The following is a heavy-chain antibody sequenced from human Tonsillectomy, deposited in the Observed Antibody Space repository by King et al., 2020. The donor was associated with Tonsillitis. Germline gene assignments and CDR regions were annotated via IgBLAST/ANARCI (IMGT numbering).Heavy chain of an antibody. V-gene: IGHV3-23*04. D-gene: IGHD3-22*01. CDR2: ISGSGGST. J-gene: IGHJ1*01. CDR3: AKKTDYYDSSGYYRAEYFQH. Sequence: VQLVESGGGLVQPGGSLRLSCAASGFTFSSYAMSWVRQAPGKGLEWVSAISGSGGSTYYADSVKGRFTISRDNSKNTLYLQMNSLRAEDTAVYYCAKKTDYYDSSGYYRAEYFQHWGRAPWSPSPQ. CDR1: GFTFSSYA.